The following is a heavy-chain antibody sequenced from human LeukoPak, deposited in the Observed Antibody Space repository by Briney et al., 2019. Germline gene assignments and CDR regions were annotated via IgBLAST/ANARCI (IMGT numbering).Heavy chain of an antibody. CDR3: ARVRDGYNRNWAH. CDR1: GGSISSSIYY. V-gene: IGHV4-39*02. J-gene: IGHJ4*02. Sequence: KSSETLSLTCTVSGGSISSSIYYWGWFRQPPGKGLEWIGSIYYNVATYYNSSLKSRVTISVDTSKNHLSLKLSSVTAADTAVYYCARVRDGYNRNWAHWGQGTLVTVSS. CDR2: IYYNVAT. D-gene: IGHD5-24*01.